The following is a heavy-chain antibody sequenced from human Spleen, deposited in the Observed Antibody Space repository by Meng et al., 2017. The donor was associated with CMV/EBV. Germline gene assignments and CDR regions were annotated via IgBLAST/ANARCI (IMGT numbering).Heavy chain of an antibody. J-gene: IGHJ4*02. D-gene: IGHD7-27*01. CDR3: ARDNNWGPDY. Sequence: ASVKVSCKASGYIFSNQYMHWVRQAPGQGLEWMGWIHPHRGDTNYAQQFQGRATLTRDTSINTGYMELTRLTSDDTAVYYCARDNNWGPDYWGQGTLVTVSS. V-gene: IGHV1-2*02. CDR1: GYIFSNQY. CDR2: IHPHRGDT.